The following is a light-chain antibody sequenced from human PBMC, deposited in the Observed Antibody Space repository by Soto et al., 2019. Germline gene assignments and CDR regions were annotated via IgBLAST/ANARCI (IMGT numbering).Light chain of an antibody. V-gene: IGKV3-15*01. Sequence: EIVMTQSPATLSVSPGERATLSCRASQTVSSNLAWYQQKPGQARRLLIYGASTRAPGIPARFSGSGSGTEFTLTISSLQSEDFAFYYCQQYNDWPPFTIGPGTRVDIK. CDR3: QQYNDWPPFT. CDR1: QTVSSN. J-gene: IGKJ3*01. CDR2: GAS.